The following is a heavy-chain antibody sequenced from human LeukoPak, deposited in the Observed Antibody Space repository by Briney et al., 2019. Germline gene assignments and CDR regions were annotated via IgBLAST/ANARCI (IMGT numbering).Heavy chain of an antibody. D-gene: IGHD3-3*01. Sequence: PGGSLRLSCAASGFTFSTYAMHWVRQAPGKGLEWVAVISNDATKKYYADSVKGRSTISRDNSESTLYLQMNSLRAEDTAVYYCARDPSITIFGVVTTRGYFDYWGQGTLVTVSS. J-gene: IGHJ4*02. CDR3: ARDPSITIFGVVTTRGYFDY. CDR2: ISNDATKK. CDR1: GFTFSTYA. V-gene: IGHV3-30*03.